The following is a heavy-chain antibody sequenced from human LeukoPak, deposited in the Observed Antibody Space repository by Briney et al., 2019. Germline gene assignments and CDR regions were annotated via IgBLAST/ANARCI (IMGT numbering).Heavy chain of an antibody. CDR1: GGSISSYY. D-gene: IGHD3-3*01. CDR2: IYYSGST. V-gene: IGHV4-59*01. CDR3: ARVSDYDFWSGYPNWYFDL. J-gene: IGHJ2*01. Sequence: PSETLSLTCTVSGGSISSYYWSWIRQPPGKGLEWIGYIYYSGSTNYNPSLKSRVTISVDTSKNQFSLKLSSVTAADTAVYYCARVSDYDFWSGYPNWYFDLWGRGTLVTVSS.